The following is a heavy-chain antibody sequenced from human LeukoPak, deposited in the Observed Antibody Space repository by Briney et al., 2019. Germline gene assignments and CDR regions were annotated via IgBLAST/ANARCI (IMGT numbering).Heavy chain of an antibody. CDR2: IRSKAYGGTT. CDR1: GFTFGDYA. J-gene: IGHJ5*02. V-gene: IGHV3-49*03. Sequence: GGSLRLSCTASGFTFGDYAMSWFRQAPGKGLEWVGFIRSKAYGGTTEYAASVKGRFTISRDDSKSIAYLQMNSLKTEDTAMYYCTRFFGYSSSWDENNWFDPWGQGTLVTVSS. CDR3: TRFFGYSSSWDENNWFDP. D-gene: IGHD6-13*01.